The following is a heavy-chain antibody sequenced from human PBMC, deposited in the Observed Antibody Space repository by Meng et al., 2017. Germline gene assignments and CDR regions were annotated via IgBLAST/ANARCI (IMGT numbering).Heavy chain of an antibody. Sequence: GQLVEVGGGLGQPGGSLRLSCAASGFTFSSYAMSWVRQAPGKGLEWVSAISGSGGSTYYADSVKGRFTISRDNSKNTLYLQMNSLRAEDTAVYYCAKGPQTTKSLTAYWGQGTLVTVSS. CDR1: GFTFSSYA. V-gene: IGHV3-23*04. J-gene: IGHJ4*02. CDR3: AKGPQTTKSLTAY. CDR2: ISGSGGST. D-gene: IGHD2-21*02.